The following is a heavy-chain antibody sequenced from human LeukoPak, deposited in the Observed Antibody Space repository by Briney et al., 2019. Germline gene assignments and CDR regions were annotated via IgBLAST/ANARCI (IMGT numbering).Heavy chain of an antibody. CDR1: GVTFSSYE. D-gene: IGHD3-10*01. V-gene: IGHV3-48*03. CDR3: ARDMAGYFDY. J-gene: IGHJ4*02. Sequence: GGSLRLSCAASGVTFSSYELNWVRQAPGKGLEWVSYISSSGSTIYYADSVKGRFTISRDNAKNSLYLQMNSLRAEDTAVYYCARDMAGYFDYWGQGTLVTVSS. CDR2: ISSSGSTI.